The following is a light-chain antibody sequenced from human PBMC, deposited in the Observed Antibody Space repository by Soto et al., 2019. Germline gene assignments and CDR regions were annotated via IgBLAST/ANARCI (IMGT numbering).Light chain of an antibody. CDR3: QQVNVYPST. CDR1: QSISSW. CDR2: KAS. Sequence: DIKMSLSPSTLSASVGDRVTITCRASQSISSWLAWYQQKPGKAPKLLIYKASNLESGVPSRFSGSGSGTDFTLTISSLQPEDFATYYCQQVNVYPSTFGGGTKVDIK. J-gene: IGKJ4*01. V-gene: IGKV1-5*03.